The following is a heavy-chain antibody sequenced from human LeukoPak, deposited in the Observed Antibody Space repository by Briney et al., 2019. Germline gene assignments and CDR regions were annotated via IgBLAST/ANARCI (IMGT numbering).Heavy chain of an antibody. J-gene: IGHJ4*02. CDR1: GFTVSSNY. CDR3: AILVRWYLFDY. V-gene: IGHV3-66*01. Sequence: QSGGSLRLSCAASGFTVSSNYMSWVRQAPGKGLEWVSVIYSGGSTYYADSVKGRFTISRDNSKNTLYLQMNSLRAEDTAVYYCAILVRWYLFDYWGQGTLVTVSS. CDR2: IYSGGST. D-gene: IGHD4-23*01.